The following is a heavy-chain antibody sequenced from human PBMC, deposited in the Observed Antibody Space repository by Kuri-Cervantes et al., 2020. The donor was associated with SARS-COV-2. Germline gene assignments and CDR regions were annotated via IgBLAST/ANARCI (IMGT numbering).Heavy chain of an antibody. D-gene: IGHD3-3*01. CDR2: IYYSGST. Sequence: SETLSLTCTVSGGSISSSSYYWGWIRQPPGKGLEWIGSIYYSGSTYYNPSLKSRVTISVDTSKNQFSLKLSPVTAADTAVYYCARRVPPWYDFWSGYYGMDVWGQGTTVTVSS. V-gene: IGHV4-39*01. CDR3: ARRVPPWYDFWSGYYGMDV. CDR1: GGSISSSSYY. J-gene: IGHJ6*02.